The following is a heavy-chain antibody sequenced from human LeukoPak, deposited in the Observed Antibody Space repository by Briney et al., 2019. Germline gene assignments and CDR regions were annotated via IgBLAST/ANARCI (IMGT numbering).Heavy chain of an antibody. CDR1: GGSISSSSYY. CDR2: IYYSGST. CDR3: ARKSDYERYYYYYMDV. V-gene: IGHV4-39*07. Sequence: SETLSLTCTVSGGSISSSSYYWGWIRQPPGKGLEWIRSIYYSGSTYYNPSLKSRVTISVDTSKNQFSLKLSSVTAADTAVYNCARKSDYERYYYYYMDVWGKGTTVTVSS. D-gene: IGHD5-12*01. J-gene: IGHJ6*03.